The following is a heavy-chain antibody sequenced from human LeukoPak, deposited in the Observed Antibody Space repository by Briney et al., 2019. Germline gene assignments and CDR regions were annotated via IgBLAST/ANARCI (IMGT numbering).Heavy chain of an antibody. CDR2: VNGNGGST. Sequence: GGSLRLSCAASGFSFSTYAMSWVRQAPGKGLEWVSGVNGNGGSTSYADSVKGRSTIFRDNSKNTVYLQMNGLKAEDTAVYHCVGGPGWVFDLWGRGTLVTVSS. CDR1: GFSFSTYA. D-gene: IGHD1-26*01. J-gene: IGHJ2*01. CDR3: VGGPGWVFDL. V-gene: IGHV3-23*01.